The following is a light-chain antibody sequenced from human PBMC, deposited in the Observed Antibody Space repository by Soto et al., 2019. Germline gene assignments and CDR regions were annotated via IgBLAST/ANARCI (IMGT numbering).Light chain of an antibody. J-gene: IGLJ1*01. CDR3: ISFAGSNNFGV. CDR1: SSDVGGYNY. V-gene: IGLV2-8*01. CDR2: EVN. Sequence: QCVLTQPPSASGSPGQSVTISCTGTSSDVGGYNYVSWYQQHPGKAPKLMIFEVNKGPSGVPDRFSGSKSGNTASLTVSGIQAEDEADYYCISFAGSNNFGVFGAGTRVTVL.